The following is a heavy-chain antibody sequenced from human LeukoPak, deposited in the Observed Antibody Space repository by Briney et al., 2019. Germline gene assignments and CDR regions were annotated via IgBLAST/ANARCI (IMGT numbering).Heavy chain of an antibody. CDR3: ATVDVTVTTGY. V-gene: IGHV1-24*01. D-gene: IGHD4-17*01. Sequence: GASVKVSCKASGYTFTSYYMHWVRQAPGQGLEWMGGFDPEDGETIYAQKFQGRVTMTEDTSTDTAYMELSSLRSEDTAVYYCATVDVTVTTGYWGQGTLVTVSS. CDR2: FDPEDGET. CDR1: GYTFTSYY. J-gene: IGHJ4*02.